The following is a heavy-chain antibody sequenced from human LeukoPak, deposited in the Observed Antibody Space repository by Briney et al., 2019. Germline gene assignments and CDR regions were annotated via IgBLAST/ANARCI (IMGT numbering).Heavy chain of an antibody. CDR3: ARETDGARPLPLFDS. J-gene: IGHJ4*02. D-gene: IGHD4-17*01. V-gene: IGHV3-7*01. CDR2: IKQDGSEK. Sequence: GGSLRLSCAASGFSFSTCMNWVRQAPGKGLEWVANIKQDGSEKYYVDSVKGRFTISRDNAKNSLYLQMNSLRAEDTAVYYCARETDGARPLPLFDSWGQGTLVPVSS. CDR1: GFSFSTC.